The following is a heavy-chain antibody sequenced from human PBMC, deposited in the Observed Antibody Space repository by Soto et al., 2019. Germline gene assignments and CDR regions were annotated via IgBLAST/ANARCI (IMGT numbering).Heavy chain of an antibody. CDR2: IHYSGST. D-gene: IGHD6-19*01. Sequence: SETLSLTCTVPGGSVNIGTYYWSWIRQPPGKGLEWIGFIHYSGSTNYNPSLKSRVTMSVDTSKNQFSLKLTSVNAADTAVYYCARDGKYSSGWRPPRPLDYWGQGTLVTVSS. V-gene: IGHV4-61*01. J-gene: IGHJ4*02. CDR1: GGSVNIGTYY. CDR3: ARDGKYSSGWRPPRPLDY.